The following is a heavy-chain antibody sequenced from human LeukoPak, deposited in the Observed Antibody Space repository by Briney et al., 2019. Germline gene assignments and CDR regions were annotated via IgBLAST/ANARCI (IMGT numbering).Heavy chain of an antibody. CDR2: INHSGST. CDR1: GGSFSGYY. J-gene: IGHJ6*02. V-gene: IGHV4-34*01. Sequence: SETLSLTCAVYGGSFSGYYWSWIRQPPGKGLEWIGEINHSGSTNYNPSLKSRVTISVDTSKNQFSLKLSSVTAADTAVYYCARSPRITICGVVRSYYYGMDVWGQGTTVTVSS. CDR3: ARSPRITICGVVRSYYYGMDV. D-gene: IGHD3-3*01.